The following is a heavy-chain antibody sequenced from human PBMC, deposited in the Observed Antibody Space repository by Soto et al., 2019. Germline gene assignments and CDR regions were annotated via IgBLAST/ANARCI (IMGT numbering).Heavy chain of an antibody. J-gene: IGHJ4*02. CDR1: GFTFSNAW. V-gene: IGHV3-15*01. CDR2: IKSKTDGGTT. CDR3: TTGLYSSSWYFDY. D-gene: IGHD6-13*01. Sequence: GESLKISCAASGFTFSNAWMSWVRQAPGKGLEWVGRIKSKTDGGTTDYAAPVKGRFTISRDDSKNTLYLQMNSLKTEDTAVYYCTTGLYSSSWYFDYWGQGTLVTVSS.